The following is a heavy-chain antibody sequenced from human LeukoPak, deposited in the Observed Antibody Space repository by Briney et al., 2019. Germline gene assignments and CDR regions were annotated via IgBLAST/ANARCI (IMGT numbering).Heavy chain of an antibody. CDR1: GGSISSYY. D-gene: IGHD2-15*01. J-gene: IGHJ3*02. Sequence: SETLSLTCTVSGGSISSYYWSWIRQPPGKGLEWIGYIYYSGSTNYNPSLKSRVRTSVDTSKKQFSLKLSSVTAADTAVYYCARAPRGVVVKSDAFDIWGQGTMVTVSS. CDR3: ARAPRGVVVKSDAFDI. V-gene: IGHV4-59*01. CDR2: IYYSGST.